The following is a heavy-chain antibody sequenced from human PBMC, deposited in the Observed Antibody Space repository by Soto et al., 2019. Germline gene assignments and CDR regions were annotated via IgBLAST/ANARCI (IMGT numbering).Heavy chain of an antibody. Sequence: QVQLVQSGAEVKKPGASVKVSCRASGYNFTDYDINWFRQATGQGLEWLGWMNPNNGHTGYAEDLQGRVTITRSTSISTAHMELSTLRSEDTAVYYCAREPRNGGVDYWGQGTLVTVSS. CDR2: MNPNNGHT. V-gene: IGHV1-8*01. CDR1: GYNFTDYD. J-gene: IGHJ4*02. D-gene: IGHD3-16*01. CDR3: AREPRNGGVDY.